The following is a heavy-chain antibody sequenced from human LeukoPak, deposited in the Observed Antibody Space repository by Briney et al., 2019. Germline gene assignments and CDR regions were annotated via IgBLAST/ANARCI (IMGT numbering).Heavy chain of an antibody. Sequence: GGSLRLSCAASGFTFSDYYMSWIRQAPGKGLEWVSYISSSGSTIYYADSVKGRFTISRDNAKNSLYLQMNSLRAEDTAVYYCARDLVTANYYDSSGYTKDWGQGTLVTVSS. J-gene: IGHJ4*02. D-gene: IGHD3-22*01. CDR2: ISSSGSTI. CDR1: GFTFSDYY. CDR3: ARDLVTANYYDSSGYTKD. V-gene: IGHV3-11*04.